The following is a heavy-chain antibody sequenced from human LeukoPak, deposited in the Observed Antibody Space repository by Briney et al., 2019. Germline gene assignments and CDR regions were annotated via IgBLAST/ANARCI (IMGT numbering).Heavy chain of an antibody. V-gene: IGHV1-2*06. CDR3: ANVTYYESSGSYLGDY. D-gene: IGHD3-22*01. J-gene: IGHJ4*02. Sequence: ASVKVSCKASGYTFTAYYIHWVRQAPGQGLEWMGRINPNSGGTNYAQKFQGRVTMTRDTSISTAYMELSRLKSDATAVYYCANVTYYESSGSYLGDYGGQGTLVTVSS. CDR1: GYTFTAYY. CDR2: INPNSGGT.